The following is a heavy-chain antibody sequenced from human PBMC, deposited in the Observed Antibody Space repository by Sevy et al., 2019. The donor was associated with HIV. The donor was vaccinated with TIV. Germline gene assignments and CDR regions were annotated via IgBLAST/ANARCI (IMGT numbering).Heavy chain of an antibody. V-gene: IGHV1-18*01. CDR1: GYTFTTYN. J-gene: IGHJ4*02. CDR3: ARGSTSWYDY. CDR2: MSPYNGNK. D-gene: IGHD2-8*01. Sequence: ASVKVSCKASGYTFTTYNIVWVRQAPGQGLEWLAWMSPYNGNKNYAQRVQGRVTMTTDTFTDTAFLELRSLEFDDTATYYCARGSTSWYDYWDQGTLVTVSS.